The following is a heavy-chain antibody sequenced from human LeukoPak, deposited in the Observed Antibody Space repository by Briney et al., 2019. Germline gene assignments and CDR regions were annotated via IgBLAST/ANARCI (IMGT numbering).Heavy chain of an antibody. CDR2: IYYSGST. D-gene: IGHD3-22*01. CDR1: GGSISSYY. CDR3: ARGYYDSSGYRFDY. J-gene: IGHJ4*02. V-gene: IGHV4-59*01. Sequence: PSETLSLTCTVSGGSISSYYWSWIRQPPGKGLEWIGYIYYSGSTNYNPSLKSRVTISVDTSKNQFSLKLSSVTAADTAVYSCARGYYDSSGYRFDYWGQGTLVTVSS.